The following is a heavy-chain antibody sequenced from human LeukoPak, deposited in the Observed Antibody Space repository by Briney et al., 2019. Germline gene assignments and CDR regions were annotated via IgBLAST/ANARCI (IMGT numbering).Heavy chain of an antibody. CDR1: GFTFSSYA. CDR3: AKFLGPHLAVAVTTPFDY. Sequence: PGGSLRLSCAASGFTFSSYAMSWVRQAPGKGLEWVSAISGSGGSTYYADSVKGRFTISRDNSKNTLYLQMNSLRAEDTAVYYCAKFLGPHLAVAVTTPFDYWGQGTLVTVSS. CDR2: ISGSGGST. V-gene: IGHV3-23*01. J-gene: IGHJ4*02. D-gene: IGHD6-19*01.